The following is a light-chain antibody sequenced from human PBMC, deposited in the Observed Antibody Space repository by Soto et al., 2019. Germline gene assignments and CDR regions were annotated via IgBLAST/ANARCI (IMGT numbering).Light chain of an antibody. CDR2: GAS. CDR1: QSVSSSN. CDR3: DHEGRSPGWDPWT. J-gene: IGKJ1*01. V-gene: IGKV3-20*01. Sequence: EVVLTQSPGTLSLSPGERATLSCRASQSVSSSNLAWYQQKPGQAPRLLIYGASNRATGVPDRFSGSGSGRDFSLSISRPDSEDFAVYNGDHEGRSPGWDPWTFGKGTKVEIK.